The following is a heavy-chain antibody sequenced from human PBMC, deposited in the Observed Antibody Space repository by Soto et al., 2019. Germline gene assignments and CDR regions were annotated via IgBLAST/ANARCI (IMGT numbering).Heavy chain of an antibody. J-gene: IGHJ3*02. CDR3: ARDYGDYTHDAFDI. CDR2: IYYSGST. D-gene: IGHD4-17*01. Sequence: QLQLQESGPGLVKPSETLSLTCTVSGGSISSSSYYWGWIRQHPGKGLEWIGYIYYSGSTYYNPSLKSRVTISVDTSKNQFSLKLSSVTAADTAVYYCARDYGDYTHDAFDIWGQGTMVTVSS. CDR1: GGSISSSSYY. V-gene: IGHV4-31*03.